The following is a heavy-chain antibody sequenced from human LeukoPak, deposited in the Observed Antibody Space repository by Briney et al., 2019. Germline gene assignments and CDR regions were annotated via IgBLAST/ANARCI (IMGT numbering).Heavy chain of an antibody. CDR3: ASGEWDLHPYYFDY. Sequence: PSETLSLTCTVSGGSISSGDYYWSWIRQPPGNGLEWIGYIYYSGSTYYNPSLKSRVTISVDTSKNQFSLKLSSVTAAGTAVYYCASGEWDLHPYYFDYWGQGTLVTVSS. CDR1: GGSISSGDYY. J-gene: IGHJ4*02. D-gene: IGHD3-10*01. V-gene: IGHV4-30-4*08. CDR2: IYYSGST.